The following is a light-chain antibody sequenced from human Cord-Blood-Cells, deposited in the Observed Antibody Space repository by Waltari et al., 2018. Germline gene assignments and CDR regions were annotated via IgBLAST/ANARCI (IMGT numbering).Light chain of an antibody. V-gene: IGLV2-11*01. CDR1: SSDVGGYHY. CDR3: CSYAGSYTL. Sequence: QSALTQPRSVSGSPGQSVTISCTGTSSDVGGYHYVSWYQQHPGKAPKLMSYDVSKRPSGVPDRFSGSKSGNTASLTISGLQAEDEADYYCCSYAGSYTLFGGGTKLTVL. J-gene: IGLJ2*01. CDR2: DVS.